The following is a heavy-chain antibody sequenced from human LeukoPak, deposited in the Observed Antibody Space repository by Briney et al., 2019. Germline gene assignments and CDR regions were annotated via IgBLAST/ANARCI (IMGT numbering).Heavy chain of an antibody. CDR1: GFTFSSYA. CDR2: ISYDGSNK. V-gene: IGHV3-30-3*01. Sequence: GGSLRLSCAASGFTFSSYAMHWVRQAPGKGLEWVAVISYDGSNKYYADSVKGRFTISRDNSKNRMYLQMNRLRAEDTVVYYCARDLVGANLYFDYWGQGPLVTVSS. CDR3: ARDLVGANLYFDY. J-gene: IGHJ4*02. D-gene: IGHD1-26*01.